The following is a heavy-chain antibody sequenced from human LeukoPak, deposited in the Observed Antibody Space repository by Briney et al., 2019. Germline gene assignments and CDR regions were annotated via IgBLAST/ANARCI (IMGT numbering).Heavy chain of an antibody. V-gene: IGHV4-31*03. J-gene: IGHJ4*02. CDR3: ARGYDSSGYYDY. Sequence: PSQTLSLTCTVSGVSISSGGYYWSWIRQHPGKGLEWIGYIYYSGSTYYNPSLKSRVTISVDTSKNQFSLKLSSVTAADTAVYYCARGYDSSGYYDYWGQGTLVTVSS. D-gene: IGHD3-22*01. CDR2: IYYSGST. CDR1: GVSISSGGYY.